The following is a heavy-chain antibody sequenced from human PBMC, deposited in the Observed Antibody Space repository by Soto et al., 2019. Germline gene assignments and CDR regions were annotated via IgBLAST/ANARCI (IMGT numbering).Heavy chain of an antibody. V-gene: IGHV4-34*01. J-gene: IGHJ4*02. CDR2: INHSGST. D-gene: IGHD3-10*01. CDR3: ARDTYYYGSGSYNMFDY. CDR1: GGSFSDYY. Sequence: PSETLSLTCAVYGGSFSDYYWSWIRQPPGKGLEWIGEINHSGSTNYNPSLKSRVTISVDTSKNQFSLKLSSVTAADTAVYYCARDTYYYGSGSYNMFDYWGQGTLVTVSS.